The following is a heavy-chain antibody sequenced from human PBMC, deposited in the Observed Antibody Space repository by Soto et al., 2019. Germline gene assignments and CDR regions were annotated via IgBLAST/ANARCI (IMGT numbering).Heavy chain of an antibody. Sequence: QVQLVESGGGVAQPGRSLRLSCAASGFSFSSYGMHWVRHAPGKGLEWVAVISYDVTNKYYADSVKGRFTISRDNSKNTLYLQMNSLRAEDTAVYYCAKDLRIAVAGTDYFDSWGQGTLVTVSS. CDR3: AKDLRIAVAGTDYFDS. CDR1: GFSFSSYG. J-gene: IGHJ4*02. D-gene: IGHD6-19*01. CDR2: ISYDVTNK. V-gene: IGHV3-30*18.